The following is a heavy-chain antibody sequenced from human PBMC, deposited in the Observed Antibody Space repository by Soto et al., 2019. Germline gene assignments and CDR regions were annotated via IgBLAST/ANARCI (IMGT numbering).Heavy chain of an antibody. Sequence: PXEFLKISFKGSGYSWTGYWSGWVRKIPGKGLEWMGIIYPGDSDTRYSPSFQGQVTISADKSISTAYLQWSSLKASDTAMYYCARLTGDTLYYYGMDVWGQGTTVTVSS. V-gene: IGHV5-51*01. CDR2: IYPGDSDT. D-gene: IGHD7-27*01. CDR3: ARLTGDTLYYYGMDV. CDR1: GYSWTGYW. J-gene: IGHJ6*02.